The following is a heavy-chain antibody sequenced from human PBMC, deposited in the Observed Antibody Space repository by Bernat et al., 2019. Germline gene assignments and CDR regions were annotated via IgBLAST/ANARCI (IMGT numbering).Heavy chain of an antibody. Sequence: QVQLVESGGGVVQPGRSLRLSCAASGFTFSNYGMHWVRQAPGKGLEWVAVISYDGSNKYYADSVKGRFTISRDNSKNTLYLQMNSLRAEDTAVYYCAREEDIVVVVAATQGATNYGMDVWGQGTTVTVSS. CDR3: AREEDIVVVVAATQGATNYGMDV. D-gene: IGHD2-15*01. CDR1: GFTFSNYG. J-gene: IGHJ6*02. CDR2: ISYDGSNK. V-gene: IGHV3-30*03.